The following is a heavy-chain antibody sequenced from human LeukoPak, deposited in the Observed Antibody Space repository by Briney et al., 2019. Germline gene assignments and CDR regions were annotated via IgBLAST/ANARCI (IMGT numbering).Heavy chain of an antibody. Sequence: PSETLSLTCTVSGGSISSYYWGWIRQPPGKGLEWIGYIYYSGSTNYNPSLKSRVTISADTSKNQFSLKLSSVTAADAAVYYCARDQNGGMDVWGQGTTVTVSS. J-gene: IGHJ6*02. D-gene: IGHD1-1*01. CDR2: IYYSGST. V-gene: IGHV4-59*01. CDR3: ARDQNGGMDV. CDR1: GGSISSYY.